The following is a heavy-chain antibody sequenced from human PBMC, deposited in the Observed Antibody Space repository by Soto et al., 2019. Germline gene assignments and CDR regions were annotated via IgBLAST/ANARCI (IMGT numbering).Heavy chain of an antibody. J-gene: IGHJ4*02. D-gene: IGHD3-22*01. V-gene: IGHV3-30-3*01. Sequence: LRLSCAASGFTFSSYAMHWVRQAPGKGLEWVAVISYDGSNKYYADSVKGRFTISRDNSKNTLYLQMNSLRAEDTAVYYCAREQPLHLVDSSGLFDYWGQGTLVTVSS. CDR2: ISYDGSNK. CDR1: GFTFSSYA. CDR3: AREQPLHLVDSSGLFDY.